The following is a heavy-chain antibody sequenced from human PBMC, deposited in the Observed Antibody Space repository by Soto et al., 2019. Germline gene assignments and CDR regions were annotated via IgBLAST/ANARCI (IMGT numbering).Heavy chain of an antibody. Sequence: NPSETLSLTCSVYGGSFSDYYWSWIRQPPGKGLEWIGEINHSGSTNYNPSLKSRVTISVHTSKNQFSLKLSSVTAADTAVYYCARARKGSGSDYYYHYGMDVWGKGTTVTVS. CDR3: ARARKGSGSDYYYHYGMDV. D-gene: IGHD3-3*01. CDR2: INHSGST. V-gene: IGHV4-34*01. CDR1: GGSFSDYY. J-gene: IGHJ6*04.